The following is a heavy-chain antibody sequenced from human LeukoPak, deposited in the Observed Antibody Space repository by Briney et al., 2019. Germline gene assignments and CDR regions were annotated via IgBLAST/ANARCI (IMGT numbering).Heavy chain of an antibody. CDR1: GFTFDDYA. CDR2: ISWDGGST. D-gene: IGHD3-10*01. J-gene: IGHJ6*03. Sequence: GGSLRLSCAASGFTFDDYAMHWVRQAPGKGLEWVSLISWDGGSTYYADSVKGRFTISRDNSKNSLYLQMNSLRAEDTALYYCAKAGMVRGVYYYYYMDVWGKGTTVTVSS. V-gene: IGHV3-43D*03. CDR3: AKAGMVRGVYYYYYMDV.